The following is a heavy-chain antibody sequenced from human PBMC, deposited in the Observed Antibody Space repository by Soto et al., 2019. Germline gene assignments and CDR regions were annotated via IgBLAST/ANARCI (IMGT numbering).Heavy chain of an antibody. Sequence: PGESLKISCKGSGYSFTSYWIGWVRQMPGKGLEWMGIIYPGDSDTRYSPSFQGQVTISADKSISTAYMQWSSLKASETAMYYCASLSPFEFVVVPAAPKFYAFDTWGQGTMVTVSS. CDR3: ASLSPFEFVVVPAAPKFYAFDT. CDR2: IYPGDSDT. D-gene: IGHD2-2*01. V-gene: IGHV5-51*01. J-gene: IGHJ3*02. CDR1: GYSFTSYW.